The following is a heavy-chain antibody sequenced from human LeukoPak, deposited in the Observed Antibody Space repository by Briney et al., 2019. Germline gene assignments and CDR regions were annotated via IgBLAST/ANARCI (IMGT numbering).Heavy chain of an antibody. V-gene: IGHV3-30*02. CDR2: IRYDGSNK. D-gene: IGHD5-24*01. CDR1: GFTFSSYG. J-gene: IGHJ5*02. CDR3: AKDLMAAGWFDP. Sequence: GGSLRLSCAASGFTFSSYGMHWVRQAPGKGLEWVAFIRYDGSNKYYADSVKGRFTISRDNSKNTLYMQMNSLRAEDTAVYYCAKDLMAAGWFDPWGQGTLVTVSS.